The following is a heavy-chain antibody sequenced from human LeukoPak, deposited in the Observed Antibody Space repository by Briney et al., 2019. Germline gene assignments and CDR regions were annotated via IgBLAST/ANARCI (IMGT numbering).Heavy chain of an antibody. V-gene: IGHV3-30*02. CDR3: ARHIPRGSNFFDY. Sequence: PGGSLRLSCAASGFTFSSYGMHWVRQAPGKGLEWVAFIRYDGSNKYYADSVKGRFTISRDNSKNTLYLQMNSLRAEDTAVYYCARHIPRGSNFFDYWGQGTLVTVSS. CDR1: GFTFSSYG. CDR2: IRYDGSNK. D-gene: IGHD3-16*01. J-gene: IGHJ4*02.